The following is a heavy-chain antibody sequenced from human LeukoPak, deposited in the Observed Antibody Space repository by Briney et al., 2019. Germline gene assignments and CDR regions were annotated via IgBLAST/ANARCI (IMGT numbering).Heavy chain of an antibody. V-gene: IGHV1-2*02. D-gene: IGHD3-9*01. J-gene: IGHJ4*02. Sequence: ASVKVSCKASGYTFTGYYMHWVRQAPGQGLERMGWINPNSGGTNYAQKFQGRVTMTRDTSISTAYMELSRLRSDDTAVYYCARAYYDILTGYYYFDYWGQGTLVTVSS. CDR1: GYTFTGYY. CDR2: INPNSGGT. CDR3: ARAYYDILTGYYYFDY.